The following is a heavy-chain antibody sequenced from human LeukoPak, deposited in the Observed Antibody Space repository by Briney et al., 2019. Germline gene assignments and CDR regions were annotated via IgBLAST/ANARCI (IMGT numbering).Heavy chain of an antibody. CDR1: GYTFTSYG. D-gene: IGHD2-2*01. CDR2: ISAYNGNT. J-gene: IGHJ3*02. CDR3: ARYCSSTSCYALGSPFLHDAFDI. V-gene: IGHV1-18*01. Sequence: GASVKVSCKASGYTFTSYGISWVRQAPGQGLEWMGWISAYNGNTNYAQKLQGRVTMTTDTSTSTAYMELRSLRSDDTAVYYCARYCSSTSCYALGSPFLHDAFDIWGQGTMVTVSS.